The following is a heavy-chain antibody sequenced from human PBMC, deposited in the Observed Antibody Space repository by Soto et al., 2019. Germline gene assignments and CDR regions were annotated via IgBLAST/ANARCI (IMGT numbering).Heavy chain of an antibody. CDR3: AHEGGWGCSGGSCYSGIPDY. V-gene: IGHV2-5*02. J-gene: IGHJ4*02. CDR1: GFSLSTSGVG. CDR2: IYWDDDK. D-gene: IGHD2-15*01. Sequence: QITLKESGPPLVNPTQTLTLTCTFSGFSLSTSGVGVGWIRQPPGKALEWLALIYWDDDKRYSPSLKSRLTITKDTSKNQVVLTMTNMDPVDTATYYCAHEGGWGCSGGSCYSGIPDYWGQGTLVTVSS.